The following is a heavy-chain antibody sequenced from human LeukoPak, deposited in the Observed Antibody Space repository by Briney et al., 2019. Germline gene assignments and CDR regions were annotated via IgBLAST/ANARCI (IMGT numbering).Heavy chain of an antibody. V-gene: IGHV4-4*09. CDR1: GASMSSNY. CDR2: IYHSGNT. J-gene: IGHJ4*02. Sequence: SETLSLTCNVSGASMSSNYWSWIRQPPGKGLEWIGYIYHSGNTNYSPSLESRVTMSVDESKNQFSLRVHFVSAADTAVYYCASTRRAAVAGRFDSWGQRTVVTVSS. CDR3: ASTRRAAVAGRFDS. D-gene: IGHD6-19*01.